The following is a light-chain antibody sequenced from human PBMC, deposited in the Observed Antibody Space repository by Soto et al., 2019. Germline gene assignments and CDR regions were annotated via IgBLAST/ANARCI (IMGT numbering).Light chain of an antibody. CDR3: QQYGSSIT. CDR1: QSVSSN. V-gene: IGKV3-20*01. J-gene: IGKJ4*01. CDR2: DAS. Sequence: DIVMTQSPLSLPVTPGEPATLSGRAIQSVSSNLAWYQQKPGQAPRLLIFDASSRATGIPDRFRGSGSGTDFTLTISRLDPEDFAVYYCQQYGSSITFGGGTKVDI.